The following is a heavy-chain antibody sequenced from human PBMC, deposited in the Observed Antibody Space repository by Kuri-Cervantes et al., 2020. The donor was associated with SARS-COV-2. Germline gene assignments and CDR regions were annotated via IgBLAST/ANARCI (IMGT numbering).Heavy chain of an antibody. Sequence: GESLKISCAASGFTFSSYAMSWVRQAPGKGLEWVSAISGSGGSTYYADSVKGRFTISRDNSKTTLYLQMNSLRAEDTAIYYCAKAVYGDYAKFDYWGQGTLVTVSS. D-gene: IGHD4-17*01. J-gene: IGHJ4*02. CDR1: GFTFSSYA. CDR2: ISGSGGST. CDR3: AKAVYGDYAKFDY. V-gene: IGHV3-23*01.